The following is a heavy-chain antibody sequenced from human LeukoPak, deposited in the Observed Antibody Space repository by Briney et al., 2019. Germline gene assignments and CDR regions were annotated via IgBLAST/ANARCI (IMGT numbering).Heavy chain of an antibody. CDR3: ARLRSSTFDY. V-gene: IGHV5-10-1*01. J-gene: IGHJ4*02. D-gene: IGHD3-10*01. CDR2: IDPRDSYT. Sequence: PGESLKISCKGSGYQFSNYWIAWVRQMPGKGLEWMGRIDPRDSYTNYSPSFQGHVTISADKSISTAYLQWSSLKASDTAMYYCARLRSSTFDYWGQGTLVTVSS. CDR1: GYQFSNYW.